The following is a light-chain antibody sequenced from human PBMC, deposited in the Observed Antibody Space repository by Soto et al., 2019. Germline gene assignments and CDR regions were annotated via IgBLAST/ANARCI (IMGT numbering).Light chain of an antibody. V-gene: IGKV3D-20*02. CDR2: GAS. CDR3: QHRSNWPTT. J-gene: IGKJ1*01. Sequence: EIVLTQSPGTLSLSPGERATLSCRASQSVSSSYLAWYQQKPGQAPRLLIYGASSRATGIPDRFSGSGSGTDFTLTISSLEPEDFAVYYCQHRSNWPTTFGQGTKVEIK. CDR1: QSVSSSY.